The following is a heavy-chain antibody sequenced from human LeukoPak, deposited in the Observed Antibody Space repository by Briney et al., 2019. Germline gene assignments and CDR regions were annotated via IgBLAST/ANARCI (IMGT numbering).Heavy chain of an antibody. CDR1: GFTFSSYA. D-gene: IGHD2-2*01. V-gene: IGHV3-30-3*01. J-gene: IGHJ3*02. CDR3: ARDSFYISSLVPAARNDAFDI. CDR2: ISYDGSNK. Sequence: PGGSLRLSCAASGFTFSSYAMHWVRQAPGKGLEWVAVISYDGSNKYYADSVKGRFTISRDNSKNTLYLQMNSLRAEDTAVYYCARDSFYISSLVPAARNDAFDIWGQGTMVTVSS.